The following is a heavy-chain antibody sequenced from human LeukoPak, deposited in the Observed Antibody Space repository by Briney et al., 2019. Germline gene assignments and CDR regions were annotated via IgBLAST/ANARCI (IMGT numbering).Heavy chain of an antibody. CDR2: ISSNGGST. V-gene: IGHV3-64*01. CDR1: GFTFSSYA. J-gene: IGHJ4*02. Sequence: GGSLRLSCAASGFTFSSYAMHWVRQAPGKGLEYVSAISSNGGSTYYANSVKGRFTISRDNSKNTLYLQMGSLRAEDMAVYYCARGKPEGDYYFDYRGQGTLVTVSS. D-gene: IGHD1-14*01. CDR3: ARGKPEGDYYFDY.